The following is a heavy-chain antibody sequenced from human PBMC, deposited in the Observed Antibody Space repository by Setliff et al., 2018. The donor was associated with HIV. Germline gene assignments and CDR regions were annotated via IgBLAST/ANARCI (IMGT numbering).Heavy chain of an antibody. CDR3: ARALPGITMIVVVITEVESAFDI. J-gene: IGHJ3*02. CDR2: ISAYNGNT. Sequence: ASVKVSCKASGYTLNTYGISWVRQAPGQGLEWMGWISAYNGNTNYAQKLQGRVTMTTDTSTSTAYMELRSLRSDDTAVYYCARALPGITMIVVVITEVESAFDIWGQGTMVTVSS. CDR1: GYTLNTYG. V-gene: IGHV1-18*01. D-gene: IGHD3-22*01.